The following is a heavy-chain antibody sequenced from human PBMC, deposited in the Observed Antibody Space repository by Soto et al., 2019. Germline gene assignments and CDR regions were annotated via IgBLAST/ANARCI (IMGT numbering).Heavy chain of an antibody. V-gene: IGHV1-18*01. CDR2: ISAYNGNT. Sequence: ASVKVSCKASGYTFTSYGISWVRQAPGQGLEWMGWISAYNGNTNYAQKLQGRVTMTTDTSTSTAYMELRSLRSDDTAVYYCARDTITFSYDVMNAFDICGQGTMVTVSS. CDR1: GYTFTSYG. J-gene: IGHJ3*02. CDR3: ARDTITFSYDVMNAFDI. D-gene: IGHD5-12*01.